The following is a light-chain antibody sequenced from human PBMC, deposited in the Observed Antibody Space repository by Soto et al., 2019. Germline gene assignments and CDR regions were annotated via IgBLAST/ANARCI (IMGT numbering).Light chain of an antibody. CDR3: SSYKSSNTVL. J-gene: IGLJ2*01. CDR2: EVS. Sequence: QSVLTQPASVSGSPGQSITISCTGTSSDVGGYSYVSWYQQHPGRAPKLMIYEVSNRPSGVSNRFSGSKSGNTASLTISGLQAEDEADYYCSSYKSSNTVLFGGGTKVTGL. V-gene: IGLV2-14*01. CDR1: SSDVGGYSY.